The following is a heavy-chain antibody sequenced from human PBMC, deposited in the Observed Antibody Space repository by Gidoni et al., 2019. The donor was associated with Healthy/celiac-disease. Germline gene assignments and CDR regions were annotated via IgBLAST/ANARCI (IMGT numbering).Heavy chain of an antibody. Sequence: QVQLQESGPGLVKPSGTLSLTCAVSGGAISSRNWWSWVRQPPGKGLEWIGEIYHSGRTTYTPSLKSRVTISVDKSKNQFSLKLRSVTAADTAVYYCARKPRSGGSCLDYWGQGTLVTVSS. CDR1: GGAISSRNW. CDR3: ARKPRSGGSCLDY. V-gene: IGHV4-4*02. D-gene: IGHD2-15*01. J-gene: IGHJ4*02. CDR2: IYHSGRT.